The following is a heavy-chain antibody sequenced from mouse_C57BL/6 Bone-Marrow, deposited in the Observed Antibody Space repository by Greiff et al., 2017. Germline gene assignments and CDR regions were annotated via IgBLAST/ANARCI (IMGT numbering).Heavy chain of an antibody. V-gene: IGHV14-4*01. D-gene: IGHD1-1*01. CDR3: TTGYYGSSFLAY. CDR2: IDPENGDT. J-gene: IGHJ3*01. Sequence: EVQGVESGAELVRPGASVKLSCTASGFNIKDDYMHWVKQRPEKGLEWIGWIDPENGDTEYASKFPGKATIPADKSSNTAYLQLSSLTSEDTAVYYCTTGYYGSSFLAYWGQGTLVTVSA. CDR1: GFNIKDDY.